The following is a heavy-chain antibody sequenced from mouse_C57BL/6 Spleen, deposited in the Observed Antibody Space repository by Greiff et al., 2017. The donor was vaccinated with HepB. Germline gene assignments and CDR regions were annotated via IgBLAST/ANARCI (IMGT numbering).Heavy chain of an antibody. V-gene: IGHV1-62-2*01. D-gene: IGHD2-4*01. Sequence: QVQLQQSGAELVKPGASVKLSCKASGYTFTEYTIHWVKQRPGQGLEWIGWFYPGSGSIKYNEKFKDKATLTAEKSSSTVYMELSRLTSEESAVYFCARHEGCIYDYGTWFAYWGQGTLVTVSA. J-gene: IGHJ3*01. CDR1: GYTFTEYT. CDR3: ARHEGCIYDYGTWFAY. CDR2: FYPGSGSI.